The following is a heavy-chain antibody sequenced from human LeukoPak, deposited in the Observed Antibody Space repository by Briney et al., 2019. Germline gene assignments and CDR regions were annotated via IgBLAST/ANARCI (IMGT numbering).Heavy chain of an antibody. CDR1: GYTFTSYA. D-gene: IGHD5-12*01. Sequence: ASVKVSCKASGYTFTSYAMRWVRQAPGQRLEWMGWINAGNGNTLYSQKFQGRVTMTRDTSATTAYMELSSFRAEDTAVYYCARNIVATRKLDYWGQGTLVTVSS. CDR3: ARNIVATRKLDY. CDR2: INAGNGNT. V-gene: IGHV1-3*01. J-gene: IGHJ4*02.